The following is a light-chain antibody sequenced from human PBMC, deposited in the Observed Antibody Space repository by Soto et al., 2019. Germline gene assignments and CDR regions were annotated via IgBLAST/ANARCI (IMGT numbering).Light chain of an antibody. CDR1: QNIGYY. V-gene: IGKV1-39*01. CDR3: QRSYTPPYT. Sequence: DIQMTQSPSSLSASVGDRIIITCRASQNIGYYLNWYQQKPGKAPKLLIYGASSLQSGVPSRFSGSGSGTDFTLTISGLQSVDSGTYYFQRSYTPPYTFGQGTNLEIK. J-gene: IGKJ2*01. CDR2: GAS.